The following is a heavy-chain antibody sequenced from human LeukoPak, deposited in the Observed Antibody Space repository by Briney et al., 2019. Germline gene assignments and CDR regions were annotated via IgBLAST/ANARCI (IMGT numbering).Heavy chain of an antibody. CDR3: ARKGAGRDAFDI. V-gene: IGHV3-23*01. CDR1: GFTFSSYA. J-gene: IGHJ3*02. Sequence: GGSLRLSCAASGFTFSSYAMSWVRQAPGKGLEWVSSISGSGGNTYYADSVKGRFTISRDNSKNTLYLQMNSLRAEDTAIYYCARKGAGRDAFDIWGQGTVVTVSS. CDR2: ISGSGGNT.